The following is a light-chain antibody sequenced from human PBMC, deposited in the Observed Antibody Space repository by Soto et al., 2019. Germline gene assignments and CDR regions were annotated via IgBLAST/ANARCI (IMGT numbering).Light chain of an antibody. V-gene: IGKV3-15*01. CDR3: QQYNNWWT. J-gene: IGKJ1*01. CDR1: QSVSSN. CDR2: GAS. Sequence: EIVMTQSPATLSVSPGERATLSCRASQSVSSNLAWYQQKPGQAPRLLIYGASTRATGIPARFSGSGSGTEFTLTISRLQSEDFVVYYCQQYNNWWTFGQGTKVEIK.